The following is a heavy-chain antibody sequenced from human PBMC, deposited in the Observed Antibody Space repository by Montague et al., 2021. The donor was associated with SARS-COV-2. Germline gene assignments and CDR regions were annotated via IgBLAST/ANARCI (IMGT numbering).Heavy chain of an antibody. Sequence: SETLSLTCTVSGGSISSSSYYWGWIRQPPGKGLEWIGSIYYSGSTYYNPSLKSRVTISVDTSENQFSLKLSSVTAADTAVYYCARHRYSGYDLGPNWFDPWGQGTLVTVSS. CDR2: IYYSGST. J-gene: IGHJ5*02. V-gene: IGHV4-39*01. CDR3: ARHRYSGYDLGPNWFDP. D-gene: IGHD5-12*01. CDR1: GGSISSSSYY.